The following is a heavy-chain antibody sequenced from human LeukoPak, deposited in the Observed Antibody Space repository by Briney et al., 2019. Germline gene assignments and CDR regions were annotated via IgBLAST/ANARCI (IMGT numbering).Heavy chain of an antibody. CDR3: ARDLLWFGELPGAFDI. D-gene: IGHD3-10*01. V-gene: IGHV1-18*01. J-gene: IGHJ3*02. Sequence: ASVKVPCKASGYTFTSYGISWVRQAPGQGLEWMVCISAYNGNTNYAQKLQGRVTMTTDTSTSTAYMELRSLRSDDTAVYYCARDLLWFGELPGAFDIWGQGTMVTVSS. CDR2: ISAYNGNT. CDR1: GYTFTSYG.